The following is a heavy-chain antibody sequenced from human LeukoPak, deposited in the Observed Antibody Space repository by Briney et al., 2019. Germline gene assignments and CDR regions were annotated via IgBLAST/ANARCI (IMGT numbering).Heavy chain of an antibody. D-gene: IGHD3-22*01. V-gene: IGHV1-69*13. CDR2: IIPIFGTA. CDR3: ARGPSRRYYDSSGYYYGDFDY. Sequence: SVKVSCKASGGTFSSYAISWVRQAPGQGLEWMGGIIPIFGTANYAQKFQGRVTITADESTSTAYMELSSLRSEDTAVYYCARGPSRRYYDSSGYYYGDFDYWGQGTLVAVSS. CDR1: GGTFSSYA. J-gene: IGHJ4*02.